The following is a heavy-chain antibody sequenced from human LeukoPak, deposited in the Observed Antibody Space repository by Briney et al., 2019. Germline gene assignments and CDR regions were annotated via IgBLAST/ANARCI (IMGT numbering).Heavy chain of an antibody. J-gene: IGHJ4*02. D-gene: IGHD3-16*01. CDR2: IYHSGNA. V-gene: IGHV4-39*07. CDR1: GGSISSGTYY. Sequence: PSETLSLTCTVSGGSISSGTYYWGWIRQPPGKGLEWIGSIYHSGNAYYNQSLMSRVTISVDTSKNQFSLKASSATAADTAVYYCARDLRGAYMDCFDYWGQGTLVTVSS. CDR3: ARDLRGAYMDCFDY.